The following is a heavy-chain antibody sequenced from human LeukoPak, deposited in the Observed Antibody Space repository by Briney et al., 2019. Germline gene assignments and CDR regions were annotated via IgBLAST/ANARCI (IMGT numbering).Heavy chain of an antibody. CDR2: ISSSGSTI. Sequence: GGSLRLSCAASGFTFSDYYMSWIRQAPGKGLEWVSYISSSGSTIYYADSVKGRFTISRDNAKNSLYLQMNSLRAEDTAVYYCASGTEQTAAVPGYYSGMDVWGQGTTVTVSS. J-gene: IGHJ6*02. D-gene: IGHD6-13*01. CDR1: GFTFSDYY. CDR3: ASGTEQTAAVPGYYSGMDV. V-gene: IGHV3-11*01.